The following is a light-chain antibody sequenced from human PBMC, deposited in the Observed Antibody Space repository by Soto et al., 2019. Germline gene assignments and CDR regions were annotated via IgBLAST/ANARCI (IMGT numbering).Light chain of an antibody. J-gene: IGKJ5*01. CDR2: SAS. CDR3: KQSLTMPIT. Sequence: DIQMTHSPASLSVSVGDRVTITCRASQSINNYLNWYLQRPGQAPKLLIRSASTLQRGVPSRFSGSGSRTEFTLTNADLQPDDFGTYYCKQSLTMPITFGHGTRLDIK. V-gene: IGKV1-39*01. CDR1: QSINNY.